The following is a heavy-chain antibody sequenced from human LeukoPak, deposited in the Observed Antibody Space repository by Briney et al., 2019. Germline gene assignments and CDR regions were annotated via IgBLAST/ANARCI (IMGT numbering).Heavy chain of an antibody. CDR2: ISYDGSNK. CDR1: GFTFSSYA. V-gene: IGHV3-30-3*01. CDR3: VRGYYMCMD. J-gene: IGHJ4*02. D-gene: IGHD2-8*01. Sequence: GGSLRLSCAASGFTFSSYAMHWVRQAPGKGLEWVAVISYDGSNKYYADSVKGRFTISRDNSKNTLYLQMNSLRADDTAMYYCVRGYYMCMDWGQGTLVTVSS.